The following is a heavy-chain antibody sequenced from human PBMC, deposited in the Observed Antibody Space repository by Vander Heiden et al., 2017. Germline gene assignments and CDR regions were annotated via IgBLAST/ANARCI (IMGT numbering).Heavy chain of an antibody. D-gene: IGHD3-10*01. V-gene: IGHV3-23*01. Sequence: EVQLLESGGGLVQPGGSLRLSCAASGFTFSSHAMSWVRQAPGKGLEWVSAISGSGGSTYYADSVKGRFTISRDNSKNTLYLQMNSLRAEDTAVYYCAKGQGAMVRGSRDDYWGQGTLVTVSS. CDR1: GFTFSSHA. CDR3: AKGQGAMVRGSRDDY. CDR2: ISGSGGST. J-gene: IGHJ4*02.